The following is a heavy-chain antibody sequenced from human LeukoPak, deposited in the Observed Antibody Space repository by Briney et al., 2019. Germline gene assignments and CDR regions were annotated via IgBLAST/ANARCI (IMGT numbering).Heavy chain of an antibody. V-gene: IGHV5-51*01. J-gene: IGHJ4*02. D-gene: IGHD2-15*01. Sequence: GESPKISCKGSGYSFTSYWIGWVRQMPGKGLEWMGIIYPGDSDTRYSPSFQGQVTISADKSISTAYLQWSSLKASDTAMYYCARRRYCSGGSCYTAYYFDYWGQGTLVTVSS. CDR1: GYSFTSYW. CDR3: ARRRYCSGGSCYTAYYFDY. CDR2: IYPGDSDT.